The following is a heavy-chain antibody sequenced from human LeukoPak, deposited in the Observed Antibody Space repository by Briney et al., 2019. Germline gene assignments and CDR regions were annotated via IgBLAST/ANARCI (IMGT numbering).Heavy chain of an antibody. CDR2: ISYDGSNK. CDR1: GFTFSSYG. V-gene: IGHV3-30*18. D-gene: IGHD3-16*01. CDR3: AKCQGAFYYYDGLDV. J-gene: IGHJ6*02. Sequence: GGSLRLSCAASGFTFSSYGMHWVRQAPGKGLEWVAVISYDGSNKYYADSVKGRFTISRDSSKNMLYLEMNSLRAEDTAVYYCAKCQGAFYYYDGLDVWGQGTTVTVSS.